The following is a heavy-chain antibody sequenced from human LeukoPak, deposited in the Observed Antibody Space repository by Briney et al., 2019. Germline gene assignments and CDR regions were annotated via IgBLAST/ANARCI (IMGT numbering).Heavy chain of an antibody. J-gene: IGHJ4*02. V-gene: IGHV3-15*01. CDR3: TTVGLSGYYDSRGYYYFDY. CDR1: VFTFINAW. D-gene: IGHD3-22*01. Sequence: GGALRVSRAASVFTFINAWMRWVREALGKGLEGIGRLKRRSDGGTTHYAAPVKGRFTISRDDSKNTLYLQINSLKTEDTAVYYCTTVGLSGYYDSRGYYYFDYWGQGTLVTVSS. CDR2: LKRRSDGGTT.